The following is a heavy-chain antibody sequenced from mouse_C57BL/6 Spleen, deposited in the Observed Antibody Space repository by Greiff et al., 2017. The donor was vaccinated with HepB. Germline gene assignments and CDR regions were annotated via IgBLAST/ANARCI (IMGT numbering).Heavy chain of an antibody. Sequence: QVQLQQSGAELARPGASVKMSCKASGYTFTSYTMHWVKQRPGQGLEWIGYINPSSGYTKYNQKFKDKATLTADKSSSTAYMQLSSLTSEDSAVYYCARGGDYDGGFAYWGQGTLVTVSA. V-gene: IGHV1-4*01. CDR2: INPSSGYT. CDR3: ARGGDYDGGFAY. D-gene: IGHD2-4*01. J-gene: IGHJ3*01. CDR1: GYTFTSYT.